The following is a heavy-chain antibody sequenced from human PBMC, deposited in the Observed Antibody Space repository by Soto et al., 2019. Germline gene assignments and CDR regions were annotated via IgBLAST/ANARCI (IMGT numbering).Heavy chain of an antibody. Sequence: SGPTLVNPTETLTLTCTVSGFSLSNARMGMSWIRQPPGKALEWLAHIFSNDEKSYSTSLKSRLTIAKDTSKSQVVLTMTNMDPVDTATYYCARIRELGIFDYYYYGMDVWGQGTTVTVSS. J-gene: IGHJ6*02. CDR1: GFSLSNARMG. CDR3: ARIRELGIFDYYYYGMDV. CDR2: IFSNDEK. V-gene: IGHV2-26*01. D-gene: IGHD7-27*01.